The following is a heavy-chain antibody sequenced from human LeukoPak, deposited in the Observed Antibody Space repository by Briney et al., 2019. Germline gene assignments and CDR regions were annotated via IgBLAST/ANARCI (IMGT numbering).Heavy chain of an antibody. CDR3: ARYRNEALFAFDI. CDR2: IYYSGNT. J-gene: IGHJ3*02. CDR1: GDSISNYY. Sequence: SETLSLTCTVSGDSISNYYWSLIRQPPGKGLEWIGCIYYSGNTDYNPSLKSRVTISVDTSKNQFSLRLNSVTAADTAVYYCARYRNEALFAFDIWGQGTMVTVSS. D-gene: IGHD1-14*01. V-gene: IGHV4-59*01.